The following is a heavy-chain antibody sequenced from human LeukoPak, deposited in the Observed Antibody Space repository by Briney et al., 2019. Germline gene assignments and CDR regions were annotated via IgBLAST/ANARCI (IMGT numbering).Heavy chain of an antibody. CDR3: ARGGGIRFLEWFSDY. CDR2: IKPKSGQQ. D-gene: IGHD3-3*01. CDR1: GFPFTGYY. J-gene: IGHJ4*02. V-gene: IGHV1-2*02. Sequence: GASVKVSCKGSGFPFTGYYFQLVRPGPGPGLELIGLIKPKSGQQTYAQKFQGRVTMTRDTPISPAYVELRRLRPEERAVYYCARGGGIRFLEWFSDYWGQGNLVTVPP.